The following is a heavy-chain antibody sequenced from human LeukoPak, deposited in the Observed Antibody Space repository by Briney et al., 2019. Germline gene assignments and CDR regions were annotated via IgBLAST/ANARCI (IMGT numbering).Heavy chain of an antibody. J-gene: IGHJ4*02. D-gene: IGHD2-15*01. V-gene: IGHV3-30*02. Sequence: GGSLRLSCAASGFTFSKHGMHWVRQAPGKGLEWVAFIRLDGSNTYYADSVKGRFTISRDNSKNTVGLQMNSLRTEDTAIYYCSKDINSYCRGDCSDYWGQGTLVIVSS. CDR2: IRLDGSNT. CDR1: GFTFSKHG. CDR3: SKDINSYCRGDCSDY.